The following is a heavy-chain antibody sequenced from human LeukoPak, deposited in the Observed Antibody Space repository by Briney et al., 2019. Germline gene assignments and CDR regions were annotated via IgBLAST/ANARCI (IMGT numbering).Heavy chain of an antibody. Sequence: ASVKVSCKASGGTFSSYAFSWVRQAPGQGLEWMGRIIPILGIANYAQRFQGRATITADESTSTAYMELSSLRSEDTAVYYCARTLADFWSGYPLYYYYMDVWGKGTTVTVSS. D-gene: IGHD3-3*01. J-gene: IGHJ6*03. CDR1: GGTFSSYA. CDR3: ARTLADFWSGYPLYYYYMDV. V-gene: IGHV1-69*04. CDR2: IIPILGIA.